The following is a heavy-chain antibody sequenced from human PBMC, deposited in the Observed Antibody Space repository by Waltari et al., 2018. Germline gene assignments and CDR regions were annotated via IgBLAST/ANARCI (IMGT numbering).Heavy chain of an antibody. V-gene: IGHV4-4*07. D-gene: IGHD5-12*01. Sequence: QVQLQESGPGLVEPSETLSLTCAVSGASMSGYYWSWIRQPAGKGLEWIGRIFSTGSTNYKSSFKSRVTMSIDTSNNLFSLNLNSVTAADTAIYYCARDRPGYSGYEGEFDFWGQGTLVTVSS. J-gene: IGHJ4*02. CDR2: IFSTGST. CDR1: GASMSGYY. CDR3: ARDRPGYSGYEGEFDF.